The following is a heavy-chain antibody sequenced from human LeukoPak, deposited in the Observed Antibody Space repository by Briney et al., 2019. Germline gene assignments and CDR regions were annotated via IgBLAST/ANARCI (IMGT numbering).Heavy chain of an antibody. CDR2: ISSNGSNI. J-gene: IGHJ4*02. V-gene: IGHV3-48*03. Sequence: GGSLRLSCAASGFTFSSYDMNWVRQAPGKGLEWVAYISSNGSNIYYADSVKGRFTISTDNAKNSLYLQMNSLRAEDTAVYYCARADIVVVPADTGEFDYWGQGTLVTVSS. D-gene: IGHD2-2*01. CDR1: GFTFSSYD. CDR3: ARADIVVVPADTGEFDY.